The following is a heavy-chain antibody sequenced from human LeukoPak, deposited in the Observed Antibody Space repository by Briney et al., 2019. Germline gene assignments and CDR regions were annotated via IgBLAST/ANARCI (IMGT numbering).Heavy chain of an antibody. CDR1: GYTFTSYG. D-gene: IGHD3-3*01. CDR3: ARQTIYDFWSGYTPDY. V-gene: IGHV1-18*01. Sequence: GASVKVSCKASGYTFTSYGISWVRQAPGQGLEWIGWISAYNGNTNYAQKLQGRVTMTTDTSTSTAYMELRSLRSDDTAVYYCARQTIYDFWSGYTPDYWGQGTLVTVSS. J-gene: IGHJ4*02. CDR2: ISAYNGNT.